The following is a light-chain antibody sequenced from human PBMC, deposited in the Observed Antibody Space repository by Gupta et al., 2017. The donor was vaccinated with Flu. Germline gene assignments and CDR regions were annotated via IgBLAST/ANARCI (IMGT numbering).Light chain of an antibody. V-gene: IGKV3-15*01. CDR1: QSVRGN. J-gene: IGKJ2*01. Sequence: EIVMTPSPATLSVSPGERVTISCRASQSVRGNLAWCQQKPGQAPRLLIYGASTRATGIPARFSGSGSGTDFTLTISSLQSEDFAVYYCHQYFDGYTFGQGTKLEVK. CDR3: HQYFDGYT. CDR2: GAS.